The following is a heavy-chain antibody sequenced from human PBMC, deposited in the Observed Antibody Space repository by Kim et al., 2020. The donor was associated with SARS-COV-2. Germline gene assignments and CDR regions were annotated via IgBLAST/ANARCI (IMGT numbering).Heavy chain of an antibody. V-gene: IGHV3-48*02. CDR3: ARDTSSATTPIDY. CDR2: ISSSSRTI. D-gene: IGHD4-17*01. Sequence: GGSLRRSCAASGFTFSDYSMNWVRQAPGKGLEWVSYISSSSRTIYYTDSVKGRFTISRDNAKNSLFLQMHSLRDEDTAVYYCARDTSSATTPIDYWGQGTLVTVSS. CDR1: GFTFSDYS. J-gene: IGHJ4*02.